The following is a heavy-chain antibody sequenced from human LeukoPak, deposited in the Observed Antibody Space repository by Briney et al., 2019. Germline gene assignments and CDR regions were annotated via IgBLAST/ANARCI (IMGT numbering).Heavy chain of an antibody. CDR3: ARDLDNGGSSIWYFDL. CDR1: GGSISSFY. CDR2: IYYRGNT. Sequence: PSETLSLTCTVSGGSISSFYWSLIRQPPGKGLEWLGYIYYRGNTQYNPSLKSRVTISVDTYKNQFSLRLTSVTAADTAVYYCARDLDNGGSSIWYFDLWGRGTLVTVSS. D-gene: IGHD4-23*01. J-gene: IGHJ2*01. V-gene: IGHV4-59*01.